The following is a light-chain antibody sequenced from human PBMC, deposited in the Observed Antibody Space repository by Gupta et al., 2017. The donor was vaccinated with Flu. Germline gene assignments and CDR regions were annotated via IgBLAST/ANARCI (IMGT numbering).Light chain of an antibody. CDR2: GAS. Sequence: PATLSVSPGERATLSCRASQSVSSYVAWYQQRPGQAPRLLIYGASTRATGFPARFSGSGSGTEFTLTISSLQSEDFAVYYCQQYKKWPRTFGRGTKVEIK. V-gene: IGKV3-15*01. CDR3: QQYKKWPRT. CDR1: QSVSSY. J-gene: IGKJ1*01.